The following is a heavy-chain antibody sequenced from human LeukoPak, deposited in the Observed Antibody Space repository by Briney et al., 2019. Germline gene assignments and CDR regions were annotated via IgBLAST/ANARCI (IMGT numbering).Heavy chain of an antibody. D-gene: IGHD5-18*01. CDR2: ISAYNGNT. CDR3: ARISHTARVGGAFDI. Sequence: ASVKVSCKASGYTFTSYGISWVRQAPGQGLEWMGWISAYNGNTNYAQKFQGRVTITADKSTSTAYMELSSLRSEDTAVYYCARISHTARVGGAFDIWGQGTMVTVSS. CDR1: GYTFTSYG. V-gene: IGHV1-18*01. J-gene: IGHJ3*02.